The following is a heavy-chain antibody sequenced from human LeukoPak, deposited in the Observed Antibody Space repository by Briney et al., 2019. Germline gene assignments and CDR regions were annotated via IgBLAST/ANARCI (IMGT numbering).Heavy chain of an antibody. V-gene: IGHV3-21*01. CDR1: GFTFSSYS. D-gene: IGHD6-6*01. Sequence: GGSLRLSCAASGFTFSSYSMNWVRQAPGKGLEWVSSISSSSSYIYYADSVKGRFTISRDNAKNSLYLQMNSLRAEDTAVYYCAREIEYSSSFIDYWGQGTLVTVSS. CDR2: ISSSSSYI. CDR3: AREIEYSSSFIDY. J-gene: IGHJ4*02.